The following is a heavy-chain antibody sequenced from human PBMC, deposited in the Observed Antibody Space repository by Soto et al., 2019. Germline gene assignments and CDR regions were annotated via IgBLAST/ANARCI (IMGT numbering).Heavy chain of an antibody. V-gene: IGHV1-18*04. J-gene: IGHJ6*02. D-gene: IGHD3-3*01. CDR3: ARDFELSEWALPRAYGMDV. CDR1: GYTFTSYG. CDR2: ISAYNGNT. Sequence: ASVKVSCKASGYTFTSYGISWVRQAPGQGLEWMGWISAYNGNTKYAQKLQGRVTMTTDTSTSTAYMELRSLRSDDTAVYYCARDFELSEWALPRAYGMDVWGQGTTVTVSS.